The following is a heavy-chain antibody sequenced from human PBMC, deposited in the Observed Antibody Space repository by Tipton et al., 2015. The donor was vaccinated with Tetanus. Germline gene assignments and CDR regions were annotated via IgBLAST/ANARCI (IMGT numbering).Heavy chain of an antibody. CDR2: IYYSGST. CDR1: GGSISSGGYY. J-gene: IGHJ6*02. CDR3: ARMQRYGMDV. V-gene: IGHV4-61*08. Sequence: TLSLTCTVSGGSISSGGYYWSWIRQHPGKGLEWIGYIYYSGSTNYNPSLKSRVTISVDTSKNQFSLKLSSVTAADTAVYYCARMQRYGMDVWGQGTTVPVSS. D-gene: IGHD6-25*01.